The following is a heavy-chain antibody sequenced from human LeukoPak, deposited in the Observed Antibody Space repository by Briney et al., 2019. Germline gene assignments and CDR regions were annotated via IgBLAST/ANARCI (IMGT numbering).Heavy chain of an antibody. CDR2: IHDSGST. Sequence: SETLSLTCTVSGYSISSGGYSWSWIRQTPGQGLDWIAYIHDSGSTYYNPSLKSRVSISIDTSKNQFSLKLNSVTAADTAVYYCARVVAAAGNNWFDPWGQGTLVTVSS. D-gene: IGHD6-25*01. CDR3: ARVVAAAGNNWFDP. CDR1: GYSISSGGYS. J-gene: IGHJ5*02. V-gene: IGHV4-30-4*07.